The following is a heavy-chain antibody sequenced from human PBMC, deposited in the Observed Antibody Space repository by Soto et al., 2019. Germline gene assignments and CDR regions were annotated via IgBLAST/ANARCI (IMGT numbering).Heavy chain of an antibody. CDR1: GFTFGSYS. Sequence: GGSLRLSCAASGFTFGSYSMNWVRQAPGKGLEWVSSISSSSSYIYYADSVKGRFTISRDNAKNSLYLQMNSLRAEDTAVYYCASELLVVAAKDYWGQGTLVTVSS. CDR2: ISSSSSYI. CDR3: ASELLVVAAKDY. V-gene: IGHV3-21*01. D-gene: IGHD1-26*01. J-gene: IGHJ4*02.